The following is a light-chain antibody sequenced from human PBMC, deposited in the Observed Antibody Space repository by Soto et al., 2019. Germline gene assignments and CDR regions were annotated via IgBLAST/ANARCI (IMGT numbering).Light chain of an antibody. CDR3: ATWDSSLSAGV. CDR1: SSNIANNY. Sequence: QPVLTQPPSVSAAPGQKVTISCSGSSSNIANNYVSWYQQLPGTAPKLLIYENNLRPSGIPDRFSGSKSGTSATLGITGLQTGDEADYYCATWDSSLSAGVFGGGTKLTVL. V-gene: IGLV1-51*02. J-gene: IGLJ3*02. CDR2: ENN.